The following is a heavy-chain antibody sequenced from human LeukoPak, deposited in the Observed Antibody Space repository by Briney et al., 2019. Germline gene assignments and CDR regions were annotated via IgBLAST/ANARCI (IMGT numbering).Heavy chain of an antibody. D-gene: IGHD3-9*01. CDR3: ARDDQGVNYDILTGYYRAAFGFDY. Sequence: SETLPLTCTVSGGSISSSSYYWGWIRQPPGKGLEWIGSICYSGSTYYNPSLKSRVTISVDTSKNQFSLKLSSVTAADTAVYYCARDDQGVNYDILTGYYRAAFGFDYWGQGTLVTVSS. V-gene: IGHV4-39*07. J-gene: IGHJ4*02. CDR1: GGSISSSSYY. CDR2: ICYSGST.